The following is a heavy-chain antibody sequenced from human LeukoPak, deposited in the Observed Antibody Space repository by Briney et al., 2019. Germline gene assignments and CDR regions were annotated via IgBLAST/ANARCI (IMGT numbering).Heavy chain of an antibody. Sequence: PGGSLRLSCAASGFTVSSNYMSWVRQAPGKGLEWVSVIYSGGSTYYADSVKGRFTISRDNSKNTLYLQMNSLRAEDTAVYYCVRDSDSSGWYDYWGQGTLVTVSS. CDR3: VRDSDSSGWYDY. D-gene: IGHD6-19*01. CDR2: IYSGGST. J-gene: IGHJ4*02. V-gene: IGHV3-66*02. CDR1: GFTVSSNY.